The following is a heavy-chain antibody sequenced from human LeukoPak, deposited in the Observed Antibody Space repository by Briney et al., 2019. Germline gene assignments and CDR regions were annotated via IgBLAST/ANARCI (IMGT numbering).Heavy chain of an antibody. Sequence: SETLSLTCTVPGGSISYLYWSLIRQTPGKGPEWIGYIYYSGTTNYNPSLKSRVTISVETSINQFSLQLRAVTVADTAVYYCAGEGPQTTVHEGMDVWGQGTTVTVSS. D-gene: IGHD4-17*01. CDR2: IYYSGTT. CDR1: GGSISYLY. CDR3: AGEGPQTTVHEGMDV. J-gene: IGHJ6*02. V-gene: IGHV4-59*01.